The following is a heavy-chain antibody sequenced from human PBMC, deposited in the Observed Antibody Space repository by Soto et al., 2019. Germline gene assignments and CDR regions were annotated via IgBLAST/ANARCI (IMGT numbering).Heavy chain of an antibody. J-gene: IGHJ4*02. CDR1: GYIFTSSG. D-gene: IGHD6-25*01. CDR3: ARKLDGSGRYCFDS. CDR2: INVYNSNT. Sequence: GASVKVSCKASGYIFTSSGISWVRQAPGQGLEWMGWINVYNSNTNYAQKFQGRVTMTTDTSTSTAYMDLGSLRSDDTAVYFCARKLDGSGRYCFDSWGQGALVTVSS. V-gene: IGHV1-18*01.